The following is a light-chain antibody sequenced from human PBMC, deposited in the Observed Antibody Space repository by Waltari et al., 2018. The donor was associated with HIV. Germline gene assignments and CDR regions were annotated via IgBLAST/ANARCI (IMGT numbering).Light chain of an antibody. CDR3: QQYYSTPLT. CDR1: QSVLFSSNNKTY. V-gene: IGKV4-1*01. J-gene: IGKJ4*01. Sequence: DIVMTQSPDSLAVSLGERATINCKSSQSVLFSSNNKTYLAWYHQKPGQPPKLLLYWASTRESAVPDRFSGSGSGADFTLTISSLQAEDVAVYYCQQYYSTPLTFGGGTKVEIK. CDR2: WAS.